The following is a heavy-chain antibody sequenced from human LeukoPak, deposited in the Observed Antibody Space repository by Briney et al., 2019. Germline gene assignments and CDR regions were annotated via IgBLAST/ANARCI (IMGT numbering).Heavy chain of an antibody. V-gene: IGHV3-9*03. CDR2: ISWNSGSI. CDR3: AKGGGQWLVPVDY. CDR1: GFTFDDYA. Sequence: PGRSLRLSCAASGFTFDDYAMQWDRQAPGKGLEGGTGISWNSGSIVYADYVKGRFTIYRDNAKNSLYLQMNSLRAEDMALYYCAKGGGQWLVPVDYWGQGTLVTVSS. D-gene: IGHD6-19*01. J-gene: IGHJ4*02.